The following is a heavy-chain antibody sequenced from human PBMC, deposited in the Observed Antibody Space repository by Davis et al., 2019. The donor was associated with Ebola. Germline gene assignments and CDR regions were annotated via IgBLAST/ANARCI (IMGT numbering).Heavy chain of an antibody. CDR2: ISWNGGSI. CDR1: GFIFDDYA. Sequence: SLKISCAASGFIFDDYAMHWVRHAPGKGLEWVSGISWNGGSIGYGDSVKGRFTISRDNAKNSLYLQMNSLRADDTALYYCAKDMRTTVVTPSFDYWGEGTLVTVSS. V-gene: IGHV3-9*01. J-gene: IGHJ4*02. CDR3: AKDMRTTVVTPSFDY. D-gene: IGHD4-23*01.